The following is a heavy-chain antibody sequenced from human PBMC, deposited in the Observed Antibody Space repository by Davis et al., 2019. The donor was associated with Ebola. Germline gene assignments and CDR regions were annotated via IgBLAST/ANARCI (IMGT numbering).Heavy chain of an antibody. J-gene: IGHJ6*02. CDR2: ISSSSNYI. CDR1: GFTFSSNS. Sequence: GESLKISCAASGFTFSSNSMNWVRQAPGKGLEWVSFISSSSNYIYYADSVKGRFTISRDDSKRTVELQMNSLRVEDTGIYYCAKVASRAVYYSMDVWGQGTTVTVSS. CDR3: AKVASRAVYYSMDV. V-gene: IGHV3-21*04.